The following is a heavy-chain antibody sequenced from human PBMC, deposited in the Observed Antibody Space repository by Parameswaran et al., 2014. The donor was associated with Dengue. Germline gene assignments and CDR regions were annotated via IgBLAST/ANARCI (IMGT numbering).Heavy chain of an antibody. D-gene: IGHD3-3*01. V-gene: IGHV1-18*01. CDR2: ISVHNGDT. Sequence: VRQAPGQGLEWMAWISVHNGDTNYSDNLQGRVTLTTDTSTSTAYMELRNLRSDDTAVYYCARDADFWSGYSRAPNYWGQGTLVTVSS. CDR3: ARDADFWSGYSRAPNY. J-gene: IGHJ4*02.